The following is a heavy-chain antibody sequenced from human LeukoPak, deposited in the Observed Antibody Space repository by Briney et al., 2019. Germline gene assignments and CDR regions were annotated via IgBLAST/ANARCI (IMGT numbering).Heavy chain of an antibody. Sequence: GESLKISCKGSGYSFTSYWIGWVRQMPGKGQEWMGIIYPGDSDTRYSPSFQGQVTISADKSISTAYLQWSSLKASDTAMYYCARPAIRYCSSTSCPYYFDYWGQGTLVTVSS. D-gene: IGHD2-2*01. CDR2: IYPGDSDT. CDR1: GYSFTSYW. CDR3: ARPAIRYCSSTSCPYYFDY. J-gene: IGHJ4*02. V-gene: IGHV5-51*01.